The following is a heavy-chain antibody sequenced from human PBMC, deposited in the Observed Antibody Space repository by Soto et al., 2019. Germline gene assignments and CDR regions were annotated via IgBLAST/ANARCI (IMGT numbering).Heavy chain of an antibody. D-gene: IGHD6-19*01. CDR1: VYSLIIGDYD. J-gene: IGHJ5*02. CDR3: VRDLASSFMDCKRLDT. V-gene: IGHV4-30-4*01. Sequence: PSETXSLTGTFSVYSLIIGDYDGTGIRQPPGKGLEWIGFIYKSGTAKYNPSLSGRFSISVDTSNNQFFLRLNYVTAADTAVYYRVRDLASSFMDCKRLDTWGQGRLVTVSS. CDR2: IYKSGTA.